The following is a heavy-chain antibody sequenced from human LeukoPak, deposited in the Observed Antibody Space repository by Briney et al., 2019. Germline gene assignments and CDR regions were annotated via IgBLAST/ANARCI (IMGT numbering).Heavy chain of an antibody. CDR2: ISGSGGST. CDR3: AKDRDFWSGYYRVFDY. CDR1: GFTFSSYA. D-gene: IGHD3-3*01. Sequence: GGSLRLSCAASGFTFSSYATSWVRQAPGKGLEWVSAISGSGGSTYYADSVKGRFTISRDNSKNTLYLQMNSLRAEDTAVYYCAKDRDFWSGYYRVFDYWGQGTLVTVSS. V-gene: IGHV3-23*01. J-gene: IGHJ4*02.